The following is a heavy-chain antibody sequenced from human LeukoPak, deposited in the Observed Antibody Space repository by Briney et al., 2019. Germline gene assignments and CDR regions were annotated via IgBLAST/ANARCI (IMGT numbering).Heavy chain of an antibody. CDR3: AKRVFGDSRDPNWFDP. CDR2: ISGGGVTR. D-gene: IGHD3-16*01. Sequence: PGGSLRLSCAASGFTFSSYAMSRVRQAPGKGLEWVSAISGGGVTRYYADSVKGRFTISRDNSKNTLYLQMNSLRAEDTAVYYCAKRVFGDSRDPNWFDPWGQGTLVTVSS. CDR1: GFTFSSYA. V-gene: IGHV3-23*01. J-gene: IGHJ5*02.